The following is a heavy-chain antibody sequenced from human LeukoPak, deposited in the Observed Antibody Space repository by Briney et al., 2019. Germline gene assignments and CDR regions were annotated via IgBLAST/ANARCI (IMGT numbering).Heavy chain of an antibody. CDR3: AREINKWFDP. Sequence: PGGSLRLSCAASGFTFSSHWMHWVRQAPGKGLVWVSRVSPDGSTTKNADSVKGRFIISRDNARSTVFLQLNSPRAEDTAVYYCAREINKWFDPWGQGTLVTVSS. V-gene: IGHV3-74*03. J-gene: IGHJ5*02. CDR1: GFTFSSHW. CDR2: VSPDGSTT.